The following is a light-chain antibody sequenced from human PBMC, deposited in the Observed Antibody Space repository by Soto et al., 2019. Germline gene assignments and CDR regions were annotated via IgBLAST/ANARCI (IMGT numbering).Light chain of an antibody. J-gene: IGLJ2*01. CDR3: AAWDDSLKGV. CDR1: SSNIGSNT. V-gene: IGLV1-44*01. Sequence: QSVLTQPPSASGTPGQRVAISCSGSSSNIGSNTVNWYQQLPGTAPKLLIYSNNQRPSGVPDRFSGSKSGTSASLAISGLHSEDEADYYCAAWDDSLKGVFGGGTKVTVL. CDR2: SNN.